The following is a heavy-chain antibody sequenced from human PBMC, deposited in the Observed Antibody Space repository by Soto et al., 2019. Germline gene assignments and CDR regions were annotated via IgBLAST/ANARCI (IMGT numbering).Heavy chain of an antibody. CDR1: GDSISSANYY. J-gene: IGHJ5*02. CDR3: ASPKIAFYNWFDP. Sequence: PSETLSLTCTVSGDSISSANYYWDWVRQPPGRGLEWIGSVNYSGTTYYKPSLKSRVTMSVDTFKNQFSLKLNSVTAADTAVYYCASPKIAFYNWFDPWGQGTLVTVSS. CDR2: VNYSGTT. V-gene: IGHV4-39*01. D-gene: IGHD3-3*02.